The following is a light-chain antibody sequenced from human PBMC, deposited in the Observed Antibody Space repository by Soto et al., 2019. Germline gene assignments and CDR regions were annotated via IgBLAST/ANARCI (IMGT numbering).Light chain of an antibody. V-gene: IGLV6-57*03. Sequence: NFMLTQPHSVSESPGKTVTISCTRSSGSIASNYVQWYQQRPGSAPTTVIYEDDQRPSGVPDRFSGSIDSSSNSASLTISGLKTEDEADYYFQSYESNNVIFGGGTKVTVL. J-gene: IGLJ2*01. CDR2: EDD. CDR1: SGSIASNY. CDR3: QSYESNNVI.